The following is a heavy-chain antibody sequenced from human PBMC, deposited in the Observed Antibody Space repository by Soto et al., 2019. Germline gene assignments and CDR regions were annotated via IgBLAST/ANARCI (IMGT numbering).Heavy chain of an antibody. CDR2: IYYSRNIYYSGNT. V-gene: IGHV4-59*01. D-gene: IGHD3-16*01. CDR3: ATDVRRRLRAFRFYNGMEH. Sequence: HVQLQESGPGLVKPSETLSLTCTVSGGSMSSYYWNWIRQSPGKGLEWIGYIYYSRNIYYSGNTRSIPSRKSRVTISQVRSTVHYSLKLTPVTVAHTAVYLRATDVRRRLRAFRFYNGMEHWGQATALSVSS. CDR1: GGSMSSYY. J-gene: IGHJ6*02.